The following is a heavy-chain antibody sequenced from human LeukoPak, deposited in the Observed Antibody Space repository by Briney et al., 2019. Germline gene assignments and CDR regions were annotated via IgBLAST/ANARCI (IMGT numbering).Heavy chain of an antibody. CDR2: IHFSGST. Sequence: SVTLSLPCTVSDASIRGYYWSWIRQPPGKGLEWIGSIHFSGSTNYNPSLRSRVTISVDTSKNQLSLKLSSVTAADTAVYYCARDLGGIYFDYWGQGTLVTVSS. D-gene: IGHD1-26*01. CDR1: DASIRGYY. V-gene: IGHV4-59*01. J-gene: IGHJ4*02. CDR3: ARDLGGIYFDY.